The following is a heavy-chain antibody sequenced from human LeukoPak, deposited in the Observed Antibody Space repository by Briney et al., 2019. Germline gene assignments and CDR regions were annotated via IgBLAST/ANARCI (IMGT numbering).Heavy chain of an antibody. J-gene: IGHJ4*02. D-gene: IGHD3-16*01. CDR2: TWTSGST. Sequence: KPSETLSLTCTVSGGSINNWYWSWIRQPPGKGLEWIGYTWTSGSTNYNPSLKSRVTISGDTSKNQVSLKLSSVTAADTAVYYCGRLLGNYIDYWGQGILVTVSS. CDR3: GRLLGNYIDY. V-gene: IGHV4-4*09. CDR1: GGSINNWY.